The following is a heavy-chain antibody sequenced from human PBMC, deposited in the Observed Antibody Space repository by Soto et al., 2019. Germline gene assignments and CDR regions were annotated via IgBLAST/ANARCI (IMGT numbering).Heavy chain of an antibody. Sequence: PGGSLRLSCAASGFTFRAYGMSWIRQTPEEGLEWVSSINLFDGRTYYTDSVKGRFTISKDDSKSTVSLQLNSLRVDDTAIYYCARGGVYGTDHYYRAMDVWGQGRPVTVSS. J-gene: IGHJ6*02. CDR1: GFTFRAYG. V-gene: IGHV3-23*01. D-gene: IGHD3-10*01. CDR2: INLFDGRT. CDR3: ARGGVYGTDHYYRAMDV.